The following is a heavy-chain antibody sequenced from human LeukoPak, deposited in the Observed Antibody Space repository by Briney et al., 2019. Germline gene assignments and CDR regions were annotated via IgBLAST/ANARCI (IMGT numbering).Heavy chain of an antibody. D-gene: IGHD6-6*01. CDR1: GFTFSSYS. J-gene: IGHJ4*02. CDR3: AREEGSSVFFDY. Sequence: NPGGSLRLSCAASGFTFSSYSMNWVRQAPGKGLEWVSSISSSSSYIYYADSVKGRFTISRDNAKNSLYLQMNSLRAEDTAVYYCAREEGSSVFFDYWGQGTLVTVSS. V-gene: IGHV3-21*04. CDR2: ISSSSSYI.